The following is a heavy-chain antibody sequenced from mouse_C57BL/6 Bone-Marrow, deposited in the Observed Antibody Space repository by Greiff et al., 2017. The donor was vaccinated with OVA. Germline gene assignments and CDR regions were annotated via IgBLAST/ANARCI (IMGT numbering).Heavy chain of an antibody. CDR3: ARRTVGYGAMDY. D-gene: IGHD1-1*01. V-gene: IGHV2-9-1*01. CDR2: IWTGGGT. J-gene: IGHJ4*01. CDR1: GFSLTSYA. Sequence: VMLVESGPGLVAPSQSLSITCTVSGFSLTSYAISWVRQPPGKGLEWLGVIWTGGGTNYNSALKSRLSISKDNSKSQVFIKMNRLQTDDTARYDCARRTVGYGAMDYWGQGTAVTVSA.